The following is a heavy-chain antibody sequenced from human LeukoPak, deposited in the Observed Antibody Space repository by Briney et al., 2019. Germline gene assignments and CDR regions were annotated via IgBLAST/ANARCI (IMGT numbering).Heavy chain of an antibody. CDR1: GFTFSSYS. D-gene: IGHD3-10*01. CDR2: ISSSGSTI. CDR3: ARDGLVRGVIGDY. J-gene: IGHJ4*02. V-gene: IGHV3-48*04. Sequence: GGSLGLSCAASGFTFSSYSMNWVRQAPGKGLEWVSYISSSGSTIYYADSVKGRFTISRDNAKNSLYLQMNSLRAEDTAVYYCARDGLVRGVIGDYWGQGTLVTVSS.